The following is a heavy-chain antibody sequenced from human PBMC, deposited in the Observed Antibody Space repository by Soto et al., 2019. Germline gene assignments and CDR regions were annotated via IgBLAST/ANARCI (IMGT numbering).Heavy chain of an antibody. V-gene: IGHV1-3*01. Sequence: ASVKVSCKASGYTFTSYAMHWVRQAKGQRLEWMGWINAGNGNTKYSQKFQGRVTITRDTSASTAYMELSSLRSEDTAVYYCWKRAYRQLGSYYYYYGMDVWGQGTTVTVSS. D-gene: IGHD6-6*01. J-gene: IGHJ6*02. CDR2: INAGNGNT. CDR3: WKRAYRQLGSYYYYYGMDV. CDR1: GYTFTSYA.